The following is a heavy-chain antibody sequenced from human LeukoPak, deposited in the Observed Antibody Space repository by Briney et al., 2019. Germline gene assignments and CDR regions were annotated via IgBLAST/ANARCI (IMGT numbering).Heavy chain of an antibody. D-gene: IGHD6-19*01. Sequence: SETLSLTCAVYGGSFSGYYWSWIRQPPGKGLEWIGEINHSGSTNYNPSLKSRVTISVDTSKTQFSLKLSSVTAADTAVYYCARAYGYSSGWYFYFDYWGQGTLVTVSS. CDR3: ARAYGYSSGWYFYFDY. V-gene: IGHV4-34*01. CDR2: INHSGST. CDR1: GGSFSGYY. J-gene: IGHJ4*02.